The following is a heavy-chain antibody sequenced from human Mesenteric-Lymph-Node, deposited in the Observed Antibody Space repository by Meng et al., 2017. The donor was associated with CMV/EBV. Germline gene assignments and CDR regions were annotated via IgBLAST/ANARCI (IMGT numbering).Heavy chain of an antibody. V-gene: IGHV4-61*01. J-gene: IGHJ4*02. CDR1: SGSVNSGSYY. CDR3: ARYSPPLYYYDSSGSQGVDY. D-gene: IGHD3-22*01. CDR2: VYHTGST. Sequence: SETLSLTCTVSSGSVNSGSYYWSWVRQPPGKGLEWIGYVYHTGSTNYNPSLKSRVTISVDTSKNQFSLKLSSVTAADTAVYYCARYSPPLYYYDSSGSQGVDYWGQGTLVTVSS.